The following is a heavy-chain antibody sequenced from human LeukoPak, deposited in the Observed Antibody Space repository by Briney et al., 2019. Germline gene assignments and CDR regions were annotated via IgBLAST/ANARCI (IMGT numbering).Heavy chain of an antibody. Sequence: GGSLRLSCAASGFTFSSRAMSWVRQAPGKGLEWVSGISGSGGSTYYADSVKGRFTIFRDNSKNTLYLQMNSLRAEDTAVYYCAKEGSGWHYFDNWGQGTLVTVSS. D-gene: IGHD6-19*01. CDR3: AKEGSGWHYFDN. CDR2: ISGSGGST. CDR1: GFTFSSRA. V-gene: IGHV3-23*01. J-gene: IGHJ4*02.